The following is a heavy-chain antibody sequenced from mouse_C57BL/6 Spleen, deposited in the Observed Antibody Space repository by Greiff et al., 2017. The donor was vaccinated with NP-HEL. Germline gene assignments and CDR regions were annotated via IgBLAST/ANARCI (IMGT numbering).Heavy chain of an antibody. D-gene: IGHD1-1*01. CDR2: INPYNGGT. CDR3: APSGYYGSSSFDY. J-gene: IGHJ2*01. Sequence: EVQLQQSGPVLVKPGASVKMSCKASGYTFTDYYMNWVKQSHGKSLEWIGVINPYNGGTSYNQKFKGKATLTVDKSSSTAYMELNSLTSEDSAVYYCAPSGYYGSSSFDYWGQGTTLTVSS. V-gene: IGHV1-19*01. CDR1: GYTFTDYY.